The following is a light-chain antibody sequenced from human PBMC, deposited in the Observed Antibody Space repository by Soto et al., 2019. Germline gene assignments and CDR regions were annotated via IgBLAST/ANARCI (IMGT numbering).Light chain of an antibody. CDR2: GAS. V-gene: IGKV3-15*01. J-gene: IGKJ1*01. CDR3: QEYNDWPPWT. CDR1: QSVRFN. Sequence: EIVLAQSPATLSVSPGESATLSCRASQSVRFNLAWYQQKPGQAPRLLIYGASTRATDSPARFSGSGSGTEFTLTISSLQSEDVAIYYCQEYNDWPPWTFGQGTKVELK.